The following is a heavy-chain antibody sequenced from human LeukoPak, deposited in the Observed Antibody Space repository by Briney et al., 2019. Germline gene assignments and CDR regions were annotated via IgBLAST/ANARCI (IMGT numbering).Heavy chain of an antibody. CDR3: ARVYGSGWGPYYYYYMDV. CDR2: IYYSGST. Sequence: SETLSLTCTVSGGSISSSSYYWGWIRQPPGKGLEWIGYIYYSGSTNYNPSLKSRVTISVDTSKNHFSLKLSSVTAADTAVYYCARVYGSGWGPYYYYYMDVWGKGTTVTISS. D-gene: IGHD3-10*01. CDR1: GGSISSSSYY. V-gene: IGHV4-61*03. J-gene: IGHJ6*03.